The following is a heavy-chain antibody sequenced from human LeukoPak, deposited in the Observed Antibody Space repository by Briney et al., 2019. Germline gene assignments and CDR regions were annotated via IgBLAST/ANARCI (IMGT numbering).Heavy chain of an antibody. CDR1: GGSITTTSYY. J-gene: IGHJ6*03. Sequence: SETLSLTCSVSGGSITTTSYYWGLIRQPPGKGLEWIGSIYYSGSIYYNPSLKSRVTISVDTSKNQFSLKLSSVTAADTAVYYCAREEYSSGWYPSYYYYYMDVWGKGTTVTVSS. V-gene: IGHV4-39*07. D-gene: IGHD6-19*01. CDR3: AREEYSSGWYPSYYYYYMDV. CDR2: IYYSGSI.